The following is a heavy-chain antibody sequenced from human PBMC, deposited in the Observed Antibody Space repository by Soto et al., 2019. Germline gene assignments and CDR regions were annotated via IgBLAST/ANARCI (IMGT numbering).Heavy chain of an antibody. V-gene: IGHV4-30-4*01. CDR3: ARHTMVRGVIILGYYYGMDV. CDR2: IFDSGTT. CDR1: GGSITSDYSC. J-gene: IGHJ6*02. D-gene: IGHD3-10*01. Sequence: SENLSLTCTVSGGSITSDYSCWGWIRQPPGEGLEWIGHIFDSGTTYTNPSLRSQVAISLDTSKNHFSLTLSSVTAADTAVYYCARHTMVRGVIILGYYYGMDVWGQGTTVT.